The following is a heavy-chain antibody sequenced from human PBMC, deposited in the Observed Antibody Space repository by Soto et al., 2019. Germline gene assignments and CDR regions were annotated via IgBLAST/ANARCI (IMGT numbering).Heavy chain of an antibody. V-gene: IGHV3-30*18. D-gene: IGHD5-18*01. Sequence: GGSLRLSCAASAFTFSSYGMHWVRQAPGKGLEWVAVISYDGSNKYYADSVKGRFTISRDNSKNTLYLQMNSLRAEDTAVYYCAKDLGVQLWSPYDYWGQGTLVTSPQ. J-gene: IGHJ4*02. CDR1: AFTFSSYG. CDR2: ISYDGSNK. CDR3: AKDLGVQLWSPYDY.